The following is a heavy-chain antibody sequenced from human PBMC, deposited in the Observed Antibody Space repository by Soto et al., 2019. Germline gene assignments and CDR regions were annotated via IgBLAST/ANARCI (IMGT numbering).Heavy chain of an antibody. CDR2: ISGTGGTT. CDR1: GLTFSSYA. D-gene: IGHD3-22*01. Sequence: PGGSLRLSCAASGLTFSSYAMNWVRQAPGKGLEWVSDISGTGGTTYYADSVKGRFTISRDSSKNTLYLQMNSLRAEDTAVYYCAKEGSDSGVYSLDYWGQGTLVTVSS. J-gene: IGHJ4*02. CDR3: AKEGSDSGVYSLDY. V-gene: IGHV3-23*01.